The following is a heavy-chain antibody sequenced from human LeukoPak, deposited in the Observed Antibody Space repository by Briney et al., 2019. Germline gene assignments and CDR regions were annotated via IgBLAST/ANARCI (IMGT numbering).Heavy chain of an antibody. Sequence: ASVKVSCKASGYTFTGYYMHWVRQAPGQGLEWMGWINPNSGGTNYAQKFQGRVTMTRDTSISTAYMELSRLRSDDTAVYYCARETMIRGMPTFDYWGQGTLVTVSS. V-gene: IGHV1-2*02. CDR2: INPNSGGT. CDR3: ARETMIRGMPTFDY. J-gene: IGHJ4*02. D-gene: IGHD3-10*01. CDR1: GYTFTGYY.